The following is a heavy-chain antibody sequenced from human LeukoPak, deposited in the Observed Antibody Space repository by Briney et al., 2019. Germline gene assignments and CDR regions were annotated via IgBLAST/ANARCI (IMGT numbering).Heavy chain of an antibody. Sequence: ASVKVSCKASGYTFTSYGISWVRQAPGQGLEWMGWISAYNGNTNYAQKLQGRVTMTTDTSTSAAYMELRSLRSDDTAVYYCGIAVAGTRTKVDYWGQGTLVTVSS. CDR2: ISAYNGNT. J-gene: IGHJ4*02. CDR1: GYTFTSYG. V-gene: IGHV1-18*01. CDR3: GIAVAGTRTKVDY. D-gene: IGHD6-19*01.